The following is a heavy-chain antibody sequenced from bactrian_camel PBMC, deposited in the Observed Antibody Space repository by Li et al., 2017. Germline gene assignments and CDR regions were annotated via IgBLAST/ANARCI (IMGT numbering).Heavy chain of an antibody. CDR1: RQSYC. D-gene: IGHD3*01. J-gene: IGHJ4*01. V-gene: IGHV3-3*01. CDR3: AADCPRPVSMPEVQALGVPASRY. Sequence: HVQLVESGGGSAQAGGSLRLSCEASRQSYCMAWFRQVPGKEREVIATIRVIDGYAIYVDSVRGRFAISKDGAKNTLYLQMNSLIPEDTAMYYCAADCPRPVSMPEVQALGVPASRYRGQGTQVTVS. CDR2: IRVIDGYA.